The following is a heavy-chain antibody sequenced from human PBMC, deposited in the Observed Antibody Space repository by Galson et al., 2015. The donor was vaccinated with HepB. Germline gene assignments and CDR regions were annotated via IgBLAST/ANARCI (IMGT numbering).Heavy chain of an antibody. CDR3: ARGRYAIIKDQDAFDI. CDR2: MNPNSGNT. D-gene: IGHD2-2*01. Sequence: SVKVSCKASGYTFTSYDINWVRQATGQGLEWMGWMNPNSGNTGYAQKFQGRVTMTRNTSISTAYMELSSLRSEDTAVYYCARGRYAIIKDQDAFDIWGQGTMVTVSS. CDR1: GYTFTSYD. J-gene: IGHJ3*02. V-gene: IGHV1-8*01.